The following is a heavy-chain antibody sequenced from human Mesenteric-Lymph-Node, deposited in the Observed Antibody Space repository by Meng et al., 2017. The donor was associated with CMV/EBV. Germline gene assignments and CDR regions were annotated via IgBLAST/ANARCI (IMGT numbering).Heavy chain of an antibody. V-gene: IGHV1-2*02. CDR2: INPNSGGT. CDR3: ARDRIAAAGTPQYYYYGMDV. Sequence: ASVKVSCKASGYTFTNDYVHWVRQAPGQGLEWMGWINPNSGGTNYAQKFQGRVTMTRDTSISTAYMELSRLRSDDTAVYYCARDRIAAAGTPQYYYYGMDVWGQGTTVTVSS. CDR1: GYTFTNDY. D-gene: IGHD6-13*01. J-gene: IGHJ6*02.